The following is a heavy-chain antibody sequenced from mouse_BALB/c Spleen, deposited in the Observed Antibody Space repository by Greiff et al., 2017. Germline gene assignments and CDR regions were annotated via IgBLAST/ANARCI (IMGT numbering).Heavy chain of an antibody. CDR3: ARWELGLRPRTNFDY. J-gene: IGHJ2*01. D-gene: IGHD3-1*01. V-gene: IGHV1-14*01. Sequence: EVQLVESGPELVKPGASVKMSCKASGYTFTSYVMHWVKQKPGQGLEWIGYINPYNDGTKYNEKFKGKATLTSDKSSSTAYMELSSLTSEDSAVYYCARWELGLRPRTNFDYWGQGTTLTVSS. CDR2: INPYNDGT. CDR1: GYTFTSYV.